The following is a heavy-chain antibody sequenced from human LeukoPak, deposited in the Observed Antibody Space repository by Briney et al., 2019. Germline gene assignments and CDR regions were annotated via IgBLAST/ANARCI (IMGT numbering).Heavy chain of an antibody. CDR2: MNPNSGNT. Sequence: ASVKVSCKASGYTFTSYDINWVRQATGQGPEWMGWMNPNSGNTGYAQKFRGRVSITRNTSTSTACMELSSLVSEDTAVYYCARLGELSSDDYWGQGTLVTASS. CDR1: GYTFTSYD. J-gene: IGHJ4*02. V-gene: IGHV1-8*03. D-gene: IGHD3-16*02. CDR3: ARLGELSSDDY.